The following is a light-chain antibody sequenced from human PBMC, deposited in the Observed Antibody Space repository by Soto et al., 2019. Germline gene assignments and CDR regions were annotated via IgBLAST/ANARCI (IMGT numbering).Light chain of an antibody. CDR1: QRITSSF. CDR2: GAS. V-gene: IGKV3-20*01. Sequence: DIVLTQSPGTLSLSPGETATLSCRASQRITSSFLTWYQQRPGQAPRLLIYGASNRATGIPDRFSGGGSGTDFPLTISRLEPEDFAVFYCQHHGSSLSWTFGQGTKVEIK. J-gene: IGKJ1*01. CDR3: QHHGSSLSWT.